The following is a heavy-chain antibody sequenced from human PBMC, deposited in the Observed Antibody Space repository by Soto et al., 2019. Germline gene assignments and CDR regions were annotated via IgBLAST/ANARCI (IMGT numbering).Heavy chain of an antibody. Sequence: GGSLRLSCAASGFTFSSCGMHWVRQAPPKGLEWVAVISGSDGSRYYADSVKGRFTISRDNSKNTLYLQMSSVRAEDTAVYCCAKDRRYYDTPDAFDIWGQGTMVTVSS. J-gene: IGHJ3*02. CDR3: AKDRRYYDTPDAFDI. V-gene: IGHV3-23*01. D-gene: IGHD3-22*01. CDR2: ISGSDGSR. CDR1: GFTFSSCG.